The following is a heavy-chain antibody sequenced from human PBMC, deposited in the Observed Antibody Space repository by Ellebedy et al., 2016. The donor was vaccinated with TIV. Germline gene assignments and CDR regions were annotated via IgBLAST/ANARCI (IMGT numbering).Heavy chain of an antibody. V-gene: IGHV3-33*08. Sequence: PAGSLRLSCAASGFTFSSYAMHWVRQAPGKGLEWVAVIWYDGSNKSYADSVKGRFTISRDNSKNTLYLQMNSLRAEDTAVYYCARDYCSSTSCFVYYYYGMDVWGQGTTVTVSS. D-gene: IGHD2-2*01. CDR1: GFTFSSYA. J-gene: IGHJ6*02. CDR3: ARDYCSSTSCFVYYYYGMDV. CDR2: IWYDGSNK.